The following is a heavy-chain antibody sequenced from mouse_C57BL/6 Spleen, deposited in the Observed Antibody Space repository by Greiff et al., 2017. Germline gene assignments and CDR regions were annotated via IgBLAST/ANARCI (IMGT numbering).Heavy chain of an antibody. Sequence: EVKVVESGGGLVKPGGSLKLSCAASGFTFSDYGMHWVRQAPEKGLEWVAYISSGSSTIYYADTVKGRFTISRDNAKNTLFLQMTSLRSEDTAMYYCARRIHGSSHYFDYWGQGTTLTVSS. CDR3: ARRIHGSSHYFDY. V-gene: IGHV5-17*01. CDR2: ISSGSSTI. D-gene: IGHD1-1*01. J-gene: IGHJ2*01. CDR1: GFTFSDYG.